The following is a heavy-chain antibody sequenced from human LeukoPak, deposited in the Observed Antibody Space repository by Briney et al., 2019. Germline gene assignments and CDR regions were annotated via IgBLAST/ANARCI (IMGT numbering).Heavy chain of an antibody. V-gene: IGHV4-61*02. CDR3: ARNPRYCSSTSCSRGMDV. CDR2: MFASGST. D-gene: IGHD2-2*01. Sequence: SQTLSLTCTVSGDSISSGLYYWSWIRQPAGKGLEYIGRMFASGSTYYNPSLKSRVTISVDTSKNQFSLKLSSVTAADTAVYYCARNPRYCSSTSCSRGMDVWGKGTTVTVSS. CDR1: GDSISSGLYY. J-gene: IGHJ6*04.